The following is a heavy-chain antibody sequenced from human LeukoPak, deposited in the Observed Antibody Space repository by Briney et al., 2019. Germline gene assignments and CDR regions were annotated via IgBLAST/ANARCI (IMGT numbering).Heavy chain of an antibody. D-gene: IGHD6-13*01. J-gene: IGHJ4*02. CDR2: ISHSGST. CDR3: ARRDSSSWYYFDY. CDR1: GGSFSGYY. V-gene: IGHV4-34*01. Sequence: TSSETLSLTCAVYGGSFSGYYWSWIRQPPGKGLEWIGEISHSGSTNYNPSLKSRVTISVNTSKNQFSLKLSSVTAADTAVYYCARRDSSSWYYFDYWGQGTLVTVSS.